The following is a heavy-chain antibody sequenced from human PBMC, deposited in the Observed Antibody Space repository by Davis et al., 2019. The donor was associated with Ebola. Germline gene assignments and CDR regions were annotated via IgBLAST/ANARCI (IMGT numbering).Heavy chain of an antibody. Sequence: WESLRLSCAASGFTFSSYAMRWVRQAPGKGLEWVANIKQDGSERYYVDSVKGRFTISRDNAKNSLHLQMNSMRAEDTAVYYCAKDPRKTPSVWGKGTTVTVSS. CDR2: IKQDGSER. J-gene: IGHJ6*04. D-gene: IGHD1-14*01. CDR1: GFTFSSYA. CDR3: AKDPRKTPSV. V-gene: IGHV3-7*01.